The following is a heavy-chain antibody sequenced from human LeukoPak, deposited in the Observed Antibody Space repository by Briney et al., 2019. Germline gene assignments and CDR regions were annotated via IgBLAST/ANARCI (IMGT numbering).Heavy chain of an antibody. CDR2: IYSDGDT. CDR3: ARDRCGDICFYGLDV. CDR1: GFTVSRNY. J-gene: IGHJ6*02. D-gene: IGHD2-21*01. Sequence: PGGSLRLSCAASGFTVSRNYMTWVRQAPGKGLEWVSVIYSDGDTYYVDSVKGRFTISRDNSKNTLYLEMNSLRAEDTAVYYCARDRCGDICFYGLDVWGQGTTVSVSS. V-gene: IGHV3-66*01.